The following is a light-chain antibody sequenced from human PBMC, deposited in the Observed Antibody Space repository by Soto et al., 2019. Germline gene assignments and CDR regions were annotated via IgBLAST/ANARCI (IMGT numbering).Light chain of an antibody. CDR2: AAS. J-gene: IGKJ2*01. CDR3: QQLHTYPYT. CDR1: QGISSF. Sequence: DIQLTQSPSFLSASVGDRVTITCRASQGISSFLAWYQQKPGGTPKLLIYAASTLQSGVPSRLSGSGSGTDFTLTITSLQPEDFATYYCQQLHTYPYTFGQGTKLEIK. V-gene: IGKV1-9*01.